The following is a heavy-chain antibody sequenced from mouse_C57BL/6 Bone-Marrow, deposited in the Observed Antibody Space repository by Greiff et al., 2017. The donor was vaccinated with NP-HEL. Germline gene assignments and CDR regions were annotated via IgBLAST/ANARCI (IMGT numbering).Heavy chain of an antibody. Sequence: QFQLQQPGAELVKPGASVKMSSKASGSTFTSYWITWVTQRPGQGLEWIGDIYPGSGSTNYNEKFKSKATLTVDTSSSTAYMQLSSLTSEDSAVYYCARDYYGSSYWYFDVWGTGTTVTVSS. CDR2: IYPGSGST. CDR3: ARDYYGSSYWYFDV. J-gene: IGHJ1*03. V-gene: IGHV1-55*01. D-gene: IGHD1-1*01. CDR1: GSTFTSYW.